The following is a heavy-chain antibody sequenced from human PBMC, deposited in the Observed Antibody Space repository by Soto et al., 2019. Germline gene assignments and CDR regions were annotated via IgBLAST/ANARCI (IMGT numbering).Heavy chain of an antibody. D-gene: IGHD6-13*01. J-gene: IGHJ5*02. CDR3: ARHPERIAQIGWFDP. V-gene: IGHV3-48*01. CDR2: ISSSSSTI. CDR1: GFTFSSYS. Sequence: PGGSLRLSCAASGFTFSSYSMNWVRQAPGKGLEWVSYISSSSSTIYYADSVKGRFTISRDNAKNSLYLQMDSLRAEGTAVYYCARHPERIAQIGWFDPWGQGT.